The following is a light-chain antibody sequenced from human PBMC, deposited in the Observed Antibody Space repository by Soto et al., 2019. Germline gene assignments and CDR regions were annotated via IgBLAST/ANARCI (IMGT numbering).Light chain of an antibody. J-gene: IGKJ1*01. Sequence: NVLTQSPATLSSFPDDRVTLSCRASQYINTRLAWYQHRPGQAPRLLIYQTSLRAAGIPARFSASGSGTDFTLTISDVQAEDFTRYRCDLRESWPRTFGQGTRV. CDR3: DLRESWPRT. V-gene: IGKV3D-11*03. CDR2: QTS. CDR1: QYINTR.